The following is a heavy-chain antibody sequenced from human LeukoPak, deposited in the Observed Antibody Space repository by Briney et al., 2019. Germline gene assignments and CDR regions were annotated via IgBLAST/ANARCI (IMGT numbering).Heavy chain of an antibody. CDR1: GFTFSSYS. Sequence: PGGSLRLSCAASGFTFSSYSMNWVRQAPGKGLEWVSYISSSGSTIYYADSVKGRFTISRDNAKNSLYLQMNSLRAEDTAVYYCARDFRGPNYYDSSGYYYVEDYWGQGTLVTVSS. D-gene: IGHD3-22*01. CDR3: ARDFRGPNYYDSSGYYYVEDY. CDR2: ISSSGSTI. J-gene: IGHJ4*02. V-gene: IGHV3-48*04.